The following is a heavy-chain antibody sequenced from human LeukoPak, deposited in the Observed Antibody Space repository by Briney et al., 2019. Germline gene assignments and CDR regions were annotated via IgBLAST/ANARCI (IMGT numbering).Heavy chain of an antibody. J-gene: IGHJ4*02. Sequence: ASVKVSCKASGYTFTGYYMHWVRQAPGQGLEWMGWINPNSGGTNYAQKFQGRVTMTRDTSISTAYMELSRLRSDDTAVYYCARVESIAAAGYFDSCGQGTLVTVSS. V-gene: IGHV1-2*02. CDR1: GYTFTGYY. D-gene: IGHD6-13*01. CDR2: INPNSGGT. CDR3: ARVESIAAAGYFDS.